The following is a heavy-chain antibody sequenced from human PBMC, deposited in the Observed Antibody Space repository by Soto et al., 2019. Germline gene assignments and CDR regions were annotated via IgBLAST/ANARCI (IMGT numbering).Heavy chain of an antibody. J-gene: IGHJ3*02. D-gene: IGHD5-12*01. Sequence: ASVKVSCKASGYTFTSYDINWVRQATGQGLEWMGWMNPNSGNTGYAQKFQGRVTMTRNTSISTAYMELSSLRSEDTAVYYCARYYWDIVATDDAFDICGQGTMVPVSS. V-gene: IGHV1-8*01. CDR1: GYTFTSYD. CDR3: ARYYWDIVATDDAFDI. CDR2: MNPNSGNT.